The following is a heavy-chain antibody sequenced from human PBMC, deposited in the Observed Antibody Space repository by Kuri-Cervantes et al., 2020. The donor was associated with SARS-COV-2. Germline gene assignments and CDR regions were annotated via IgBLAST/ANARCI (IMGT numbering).Heavy chain of an antibody. CDR2: IYSGGST. V-gene: IGHV3-53*01. CDR1: GITFSSYA. Sequence: GESLKISCAASGITFSSYAMSWVRQAPGKGLEWVSVIYSGGSTYYADSVKGRFTISRDNSKNTLYLQMNSLRAEDTAVYYCARSIIAVAGFGGRDYWGQGTLVTVSS. CDR3: ARSIIAVAGFGGRDY. D-gene: IGHD6-19*01. J-gene: IGHJ4*02.